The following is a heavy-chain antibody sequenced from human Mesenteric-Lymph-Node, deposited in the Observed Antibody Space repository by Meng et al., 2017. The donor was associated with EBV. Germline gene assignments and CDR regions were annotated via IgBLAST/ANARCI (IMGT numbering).Heavy chain of an antibody. V-gene: IGHV3-74*01. CDR3: ARALQFRVVYAIDY. J-gene: IGHJ4*02. Sequence: DSVKGRFTISRDNAKNTLCLQMTSLRVEDTAVYYCARALQFRVVYAIDYWGQGTLVTVSS. D-gene: IGHD2-8*02.